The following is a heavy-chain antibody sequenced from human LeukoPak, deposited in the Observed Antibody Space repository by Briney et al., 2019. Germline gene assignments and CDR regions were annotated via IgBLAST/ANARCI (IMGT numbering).Heavy chain of an antibody. CDR2: ISIDGSEK. J-gene: IGHJ4*02. V-gene: IGHV3-30*03. Sequence: PGGSLRLSCAASGFTFRNYGMHWVRQAPGKGLEWVAVISIDGSEKYHADSVKGRFTISRDNSKNTLYLQMNSLRGDDTAVYYCADPQSRGYDYLDYWGQGTLVTVSS. D-gene: IGHD5-12*01. CDR1: GFTFRNYG. CDR3: ADPQSRGYDYLDY.